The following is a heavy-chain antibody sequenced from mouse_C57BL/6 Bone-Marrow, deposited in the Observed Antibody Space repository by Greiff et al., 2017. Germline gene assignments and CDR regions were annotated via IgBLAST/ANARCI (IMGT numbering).Heavy chain of an antibody. CDR1: GYTFTSYG. CDR3: ARFYYGYDGWFAY. D-gene: IGHD2-2*01. Sequence: QVQLQQSGAELARPGASVKLSCKASGYTFTSYGISWVKQRTGQGLEWIGEIYPRSGNTYYNEKFKGKATLTADKSSSTAYMELRSLTSEDSAVYVCARFYYGYDGWFAYWGQGTLVTVSA. V-gene: IGHV1-81*01. J-gene: IGHJ3*01. CDR2: IYPRSGNT.